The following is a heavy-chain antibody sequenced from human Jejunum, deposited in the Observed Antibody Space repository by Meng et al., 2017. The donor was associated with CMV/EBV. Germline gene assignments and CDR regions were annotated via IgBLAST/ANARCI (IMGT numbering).Heavy chain of an antibody. CDR3: ARASGYYDSSGFFDY. CDR1: GFTFSGYW. V-gene: IGHV3-74*01. D-gene: IGHD3-22*01. Sequence: EXQLVEXXXGLVQPGXSLRLSXIVSGFTFSGYWMHWVRQAPGKGLVWVSRINIDGSSANYADSVKGRFTISRDNAKNTLYLQMNSLRAEDTAVYYCARASGYYDSSGFFDYWGPGPLVTVSS. J-gene: IGHJ4*02. CDR2: INIDGSSA.